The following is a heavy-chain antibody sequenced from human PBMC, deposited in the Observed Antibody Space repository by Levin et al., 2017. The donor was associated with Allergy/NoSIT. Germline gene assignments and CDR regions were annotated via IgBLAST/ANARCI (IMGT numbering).Heavy chain of an antibody. J-gene: IGHJ4*02. CDR2: ISSSSSYI. CDR1: GFTFSSYS. Sequence: GGSLRLSCAASGFTFSSYSMNWDRQAPGKGLEWVSSISSSSSYIYYADSVKGRFTISRDNAKNSLYLQMNSLRAEGTAVYYCARKSVTTYFFDYWGQGTLVTVSS. CDR3: ARKSVTTYFFDY. V-gene: IGHV3-21*01. D-gene: IGHD4-17*01.